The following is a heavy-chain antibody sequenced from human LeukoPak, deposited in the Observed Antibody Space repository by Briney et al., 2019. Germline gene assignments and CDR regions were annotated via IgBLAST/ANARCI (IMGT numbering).Heavy chain of an antibody. CDR3: ARDERWLQLFSY. V-gene: IGHV3-33*01. J-gene: IGHJ4*02. CDR2: IWYDGSNK. Sequence: GRSLRLSCAASGFTFSSYGMRWVRQAPGKGLEWVAVIWYDGSNKYYADSVKGRFTISRDNSKNTLYLQMNSLRAEDTAVYYCARDERWLQLFSYWGQGTLVTVSS. D-gene: IGHD5-24*01. CDR1: GFTFSSYG.